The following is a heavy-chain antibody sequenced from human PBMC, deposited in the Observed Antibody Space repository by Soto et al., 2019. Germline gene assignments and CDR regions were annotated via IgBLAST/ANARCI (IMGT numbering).Heavy chain of an antibody. V-gene: IGHV3-23*01. J-gene: IGHJ4*02. CDR3: ARRGSGSYYDY. Sequence: EVQLLESGGGLVQPGGSLRLSCAASGFTFSSYAMRWVRQAPGKGLEWVSAISGSGGSTYYADSVKGRFTISRDNSKKTLYLQMHSLRAEDTAVYYCARRGSGSYYDYWGQGTLVTVSS. CDR1: GFTFSSYA. D-gene: IGHD1-26*01. CDR2: ISGSGGST.